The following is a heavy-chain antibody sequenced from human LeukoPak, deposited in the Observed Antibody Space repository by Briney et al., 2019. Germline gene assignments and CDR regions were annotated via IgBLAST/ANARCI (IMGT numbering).Heavy chain of an antibody. CDR2: INSDGKMT. CDR3: ASLLRG. J-gene: IGHJ4*02. CDR1: GFNFRTDW. D-gene: IGHD2/OR15-2a*01. V-gene: IGHV3-74*01. Sequence: GGSLRLSRAVSGFNFRTDWMHWPRQVPGKGLVWVSRINSDGKMTTYADSVKGRFTISRDNAKNTLYLQMNSLRAEDTAVYYCASLLRGWGQGTLVTVSS.